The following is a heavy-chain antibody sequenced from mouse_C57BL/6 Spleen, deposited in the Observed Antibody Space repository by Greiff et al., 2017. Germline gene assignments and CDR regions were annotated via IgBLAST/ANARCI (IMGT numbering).Heavy chain of an antibody. J-gene: IGHJ4*01. CDR2: ISYDGSN. CDR1: GYSITSGYY. Sequence: VQLKESGPGLVKPSQSLSLTCSVTGYSITSGYYWNWIRQFPGNKLEWMGYISYDGSNNYNPSLKNRISITRDTSKNQFFLKLNSVTTEDTATYYCARVLYDGYPYYAMDYWGQGTSVTVSS. CDR3: ARVLYDGYPYYAMDY. D-gene: IGHD2-3*01. V-gene: IGHV3-6*01.